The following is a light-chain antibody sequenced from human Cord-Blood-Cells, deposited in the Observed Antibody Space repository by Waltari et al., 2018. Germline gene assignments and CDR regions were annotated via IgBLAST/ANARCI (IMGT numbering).Light chain of an antibody. CDR3: CSYAGSSTYV. V-gene: IGLV2-23*01. CDR2: EGS. J-gene: IGLJ1*01. CDR1: SSHVGSYNL. Sequence: QSALTQPASVSGSPGQSITISCTGTSSHVGSYNLVSWYQQHPGKAPKLMIYEGSKRPSGVSNRFSGPKSGNTASLTIPGLQAEDEADYYCCSYAGSSTYVFGTGTKVTVL.